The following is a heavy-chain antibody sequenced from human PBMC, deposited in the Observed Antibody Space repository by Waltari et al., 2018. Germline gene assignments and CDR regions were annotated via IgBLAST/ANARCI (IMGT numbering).Heavy chain of an antibody. Sequence: QVQLVESGGGVVQPGRSLRLSCAASGFTFSSYAMHWVRQAPGKGLEWVAVISYDGSNKYYADSVKGRFTISRDNSKNTLYLQMNSLRAEDTAVYYCAKDQDDYGGNSEEYWGQGTLVTVSS. D-gene: IGHD2-21*02. CDR2: ISYDGSNK. V-gene: IGHV3-30-3*01. CDR1: GFTFSSYA. J-gene: IGHJ4*02. CDR3: AKDQDDYGGNSEEY.